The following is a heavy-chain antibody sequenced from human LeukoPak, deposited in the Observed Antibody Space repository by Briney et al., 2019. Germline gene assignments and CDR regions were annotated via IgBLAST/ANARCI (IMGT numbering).Heavy chain of an antibody. J-gene: IGHJ5*02. CDR1: GGSISSSSYY. D-gene: IGHD5-24*01. CDR2: IYYSGST. Sequence: SETLSLTCTVSGGSISSSSYYWGWIRQPPGKGLEWIGSIYYSGSTYYNPSLKSRVTISVDTSKNQFSLKLSSVTAADTAVYYCARHLMANWFDPWGQGTLSPSPQ. V-gene: IGHV4-39*01. CDR3: ARHLMANWFDP.